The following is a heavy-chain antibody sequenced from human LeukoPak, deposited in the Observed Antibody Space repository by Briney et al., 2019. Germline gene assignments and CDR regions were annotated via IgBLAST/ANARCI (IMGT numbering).Heavy chain of an antibody. V-gene: IGHV1-46*01. CDR1: GYTFSTYY. Sequence: GASVKVSCKASGYTFSTYYMHWVRQAPGQGLEWMGIINPSGSGTSYAQKFQGRVTMTRDTSRSTVYMGLNSLRSEDTAVYYCARGDQYNSSGYYRGYLDYWGQGSLATVSS. D-gene: IGHD3-22*01. CDR2: INPSGSGT. J-gene: IGHJ4*02. CDR3: ARGDQYNSSGYYRGYLDY.